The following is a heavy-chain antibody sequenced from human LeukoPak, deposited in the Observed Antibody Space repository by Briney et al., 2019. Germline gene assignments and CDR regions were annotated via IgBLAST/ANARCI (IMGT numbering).Heavy chain of an antibody. CDR3: AREDDYGYFDY. CDR2: ITSSGSNT. V-gene: IGHV3-23*01. CDR1: GFTFSTYA. Sequence: GGSLRLSCAASGFTFSTYAMSWVRQAPGKGLEWVSLITSSGSNTYYADSVKGRFTISRDNAKNSLYLQMNSLRAEDTAVYYCAREDDYGYFDYWGQGTLVTVSS. J-gene: IGHJ4*02. D-gene: IGHD4-17*01.